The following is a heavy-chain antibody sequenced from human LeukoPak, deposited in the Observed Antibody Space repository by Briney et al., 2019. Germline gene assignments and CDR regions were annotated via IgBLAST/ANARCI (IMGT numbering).Heavy chain of an antibody. CDR3: ATIRGSSTYFFDY. J-gene: IGHJ4*02. CDR2: MNPNSGNT. Sequence: GASVKVSCKASGYTFTGYYMHWVRQAPGQGLEWMGWMNPNSGNTGYAQKFQGRVTITRNTSISTAYMELSSLRPEDTAVYYCATIRGSSTYFFDYWGQGTLVTVSS. CDR1: GYTFTGYY. D-gene: IGHD6-6*01. V-gene: IGHV1-8*03.